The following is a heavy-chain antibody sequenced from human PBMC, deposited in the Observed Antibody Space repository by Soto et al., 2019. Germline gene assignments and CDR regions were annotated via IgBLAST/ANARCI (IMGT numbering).Heavy chain of an antibody. Sequence: EVQLLESGGGLVQPGGSLRLSCAASGFTFSSYAMSWVRQAPGKGLEWVSAISGSGGSTYYADSVKGRFTMSRDNSKNTLYLQMNSLRAEDTAVYYCAKDGVGATTWGTWGQGTLVTVSS. CDR3: AKDGVGATTWGT. J-gene: IGHJ4*02. CDR2: ISGSGGST. D-gene: IGHD1-26*01. V-gene: IGHV3-23*01. CDR1: GFTFSSYA.